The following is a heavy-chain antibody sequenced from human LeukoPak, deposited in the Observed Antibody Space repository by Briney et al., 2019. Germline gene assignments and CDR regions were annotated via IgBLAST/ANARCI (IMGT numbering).Heavy chain of an antibody. Sequence: SETLSLTCTVSGVSISSSSYCWGWIRQPPWKGLEWIGSICYSGSTFYNPSLKSRVTLSVDTSKNQFSLELSSVTAADTALYYCARTENYIPEDCFDPWGQGTLVTVSS. J-gene: IGHJ5*02. CDR2: ICYSGST. D-gene: IGHD5-24*01. V-gene: IGHV4-39*01. CDR3: ARTENYIPEDCFDP. CDR1: GVSISSSSYC.